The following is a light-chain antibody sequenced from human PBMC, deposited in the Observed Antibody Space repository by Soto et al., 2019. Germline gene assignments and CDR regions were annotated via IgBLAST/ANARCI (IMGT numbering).Light chain of an antibody. J-gene: IGKJ1*01. CDR2: GAS. CDR1: QSVSSSY. CDR3: QQYGSSPVT. Sequence: EIVLTQSPGTLSLSPGERATLSCRASQSVSSSYLAWYQQKPGQAPRLLIYGASSRATGIPDRFSGSGSGTDFTLIISRLEPEDFAVYYCQQYGSSPVTFVQGTKV. V-gene: IGKV3-20*01.